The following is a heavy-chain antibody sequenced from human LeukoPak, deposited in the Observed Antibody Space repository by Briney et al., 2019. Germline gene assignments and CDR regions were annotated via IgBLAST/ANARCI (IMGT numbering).Heavy chain of an antibody. CDR3: ARHAGYYSFDY. CDR1: GGSISSSSYY. D-gene: IGHD3-9*01. Sequence: SETLSLTCTVSGGSISSSSYYWGWIRQPPGKGXEWIGSIYYSGSTYYNPSLKSRVTISVDTSKNQFSLKLSSVTAADTAVYYYARHAGYYSFDYWGQGTLVTVSS. CDR2: IYYSGST. J-gene: IGHJ4*02. V-gene: IGHV4-39*01.